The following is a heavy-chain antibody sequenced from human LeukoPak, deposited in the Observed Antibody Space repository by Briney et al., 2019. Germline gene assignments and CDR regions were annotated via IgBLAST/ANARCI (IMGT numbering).Heavy chain of an antibody. CDR2: IYSGGST. CDR1: GFTVISNY. Sequence: PGGALMLSCGASGFTVISNYMSWGRQAPGKGLEGVSVIYSGGSTYYADSVKGRFTISRDNSKNTLYLQMNSLRAEDTAVYYCAREDDSSGYYSFWGQGTLVTVSS. CDR3: AREDDSSGYYSF. J-gene: IGHJ4*02. D-gene: IGHD3-22*01. V-gene: IGHV3-53*01.